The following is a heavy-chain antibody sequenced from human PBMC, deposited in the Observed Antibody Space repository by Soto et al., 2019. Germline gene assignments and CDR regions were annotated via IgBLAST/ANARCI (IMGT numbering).Heavy chain of an antibody. D-gene: IGHD3-10*01. CDR1: GYSFTSYW. CDR2: IDPSDSYT. J-gene: IGHJ5*02. CDR3: ARDGTVVRGTTYA. V-gene: IGHV5-10-1*01. Sequence: GESLKISCKGSGYSFTSYWISWVRQMPGKGLEWMGRIDPSDSYTNYSPSFQGRVTISADKSISTAYLQWSSLKASDTAMYYCARDGTVVRGTTYAWGQGTLVTVSS.